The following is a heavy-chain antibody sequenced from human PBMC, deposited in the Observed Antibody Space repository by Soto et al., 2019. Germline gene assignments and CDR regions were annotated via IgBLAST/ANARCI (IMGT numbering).Heavy chain of an antibody. CDR2: IIPILGIA. Sequence: QVQLVQSGAEVKKPGSSVKVSCKASGGTFSSYTISWVRQAPGQGLEWMGRIIPILGIANYAQKFQGRVTITAEXXTXTXXMELSSLRSEDTAVYYCARDHNYYDSSGLGSAFDIWGQGTMVTVSS. J-gene: IGHJ3*02. V-gene: IGHV1-69*08. CDR1: GGTFSSYT. D-gene: IGHD3-22*01. CDR3: ARDHNYYDSSGLGSAFDI.